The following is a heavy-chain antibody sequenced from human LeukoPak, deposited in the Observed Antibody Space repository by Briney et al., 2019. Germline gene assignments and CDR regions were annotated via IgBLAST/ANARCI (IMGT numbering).Heavy chain of an antibody. D-gene: IGHD1-26*01. Sequence: GGSLRLSCAASGFTFSTYGMHWVRQAPGKGLEWVTVISYDGNTKYYADSVKGRFTISRDNSKNTVYLQMNSLRPEDTAVYYCAKDFVYGSLGSYFFDYWGQGTLVTVSS. CDR2: ISYDGNTK. CDR1: GFTFSTYG. J-gene: IGHJ4*02. V-gene: IGHV3-30*18. CDR3: AKDFVYGSLGSYFFDY.